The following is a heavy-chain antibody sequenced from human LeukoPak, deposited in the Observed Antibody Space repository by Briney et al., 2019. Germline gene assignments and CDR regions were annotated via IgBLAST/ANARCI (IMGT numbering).Heavy chain of an antibody. V-gene: IGHV3-66*02. J-gene: IGHJ2*01. CDR2: IYSGGST. D-gene: IGHD5-24*01. Sequence: GGSLRLSCAASGFTVSSNYMSWVRQAPGKGLEWVSVIYSGGSTYYADSVKGRFTVSRDNSKNTLYLQMNSLRAKDTAVYYCARASVEMATISCYFDLWGRGTLVTVSS. CDR1: GFTVSSNY. CDR3: ARASVEMATISCYFDL.